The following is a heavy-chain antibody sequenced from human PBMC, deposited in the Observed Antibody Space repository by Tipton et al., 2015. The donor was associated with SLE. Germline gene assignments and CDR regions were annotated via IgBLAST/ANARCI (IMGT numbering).Heavy chain of an antibody. Sequence: TLSLTCTVSGGSISSYYWSWIRQPAGKGLEWIGYIYYSGNTNYNPSLKSRVTISVDTSKNQFSLKLSSVTAADTAVYYCARVAAAGTVDYWGQGTLVTVSS. D-gene: IGHD6-13*01. V-gene: IGHV4-59*01. CDR2: IYYSGNT. CDR1: GGSISSYY. CDR3: ARVAAAGTVDY. J-gene: IGHJ4*02.